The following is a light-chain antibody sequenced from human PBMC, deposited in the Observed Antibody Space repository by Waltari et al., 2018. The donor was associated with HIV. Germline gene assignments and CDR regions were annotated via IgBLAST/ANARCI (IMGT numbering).Light chain of an antibody. J-gene: IGLJ3*02. CDR3: SSYAANNDIL. CDR2: EVS. CDR1: RRHIGGCRF. V-gene: IGLV2-8*01. Sequence: QSALTQPPSAPGSPGQSVTIPSPATRRHIGGCRFVSGDHQHPGKAPKLMIYEVSKRPSGVPDRFSGSKSGNTASLTVSGLQAEDEADYFCSSYAANNDILFGGGTKLTVL.